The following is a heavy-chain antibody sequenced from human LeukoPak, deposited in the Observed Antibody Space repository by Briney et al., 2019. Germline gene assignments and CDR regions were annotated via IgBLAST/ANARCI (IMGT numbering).Heavy chain of an antibody. J-gene: IGHJ3*02. V-gene: IGHV2-70*04. CDR1: GFSLSTSGMR. CDR3: ARTRAYCDFRAWAFDI. CDR2: IDWDDDK. D-gene: IGHD3-3*01. Sequence: SGPTLVNPTQTLTLTCTFSGFSLSTSGMRVSWIRQPPGKALEWLARIDWDDDKFYSTSLKTRLTISKDTSKNQVVLTMTNMDPVDTATYYCARTRAYCDFRAWAFDIWGQGTMVTVSS.